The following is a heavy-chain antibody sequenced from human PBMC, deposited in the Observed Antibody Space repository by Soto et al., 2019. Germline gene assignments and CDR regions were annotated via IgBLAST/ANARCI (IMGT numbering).Heavy chain of an antibody. J-gene: IGHJ6*02. CDR3: VRDKNRQTYSSFTDGLDV. Sequence: EVQLVESGGRLVQPGGSLRLSCAASGFTFVDYWMTWVRQAPGKGLEWVANIKEDASEKYYVDSVKGRFTVSRDNAKNSLYLQMNSLRVDDTAVYYCVRDKNRQTYSSFTDGLDVWGQLTTVSVSS. CDR1: GFTFVDYW. V-gene: IGHV3-7*01. CDR2: IKEDASEK. D-gene: IGHD2-15*01.